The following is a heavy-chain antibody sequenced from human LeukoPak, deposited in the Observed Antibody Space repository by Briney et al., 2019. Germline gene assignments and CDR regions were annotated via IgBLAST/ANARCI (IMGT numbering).Heavy chain of an antibody. V-gene: IGHV4-4*02. CDR1: GGSISSSNW. CDR2: IYHSGST. D-gene: IGHD7-27*01. Sequence: SGTLSLTCAVSGGSISSSNWWSWVRQPPGKGLEWIGEIYHSGSTNYNPSLKSRVTISVDKSKNQFSLKLSSVTAADTAVYYCASLGSRYYYYGMDVWGQGTTVTVSS. J-gene: IGHJ6*02. CDR3: ASLGSRYYYYGMDV.